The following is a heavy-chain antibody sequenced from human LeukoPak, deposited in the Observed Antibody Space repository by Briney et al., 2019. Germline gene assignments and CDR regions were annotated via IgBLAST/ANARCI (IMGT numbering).Heavy chain of an antibody. Sequence: ASVKVSCKASGYTFTGYYMHWVRQAPGQGLEWMGWINPNSGGTNYAQKFQGRVTMTRDTSFSTAYMELSRLRSDDTAVYYCAREVPSPPYYYYGMDVWGQGTTVTVSS. V-gene: IGHV1-2*02. CDR2: INPNSGGT. J-gene: IGHJ6*02. CDR1: GYTFTGYY. CDR3: AREVPSPPYYYYGMDV.